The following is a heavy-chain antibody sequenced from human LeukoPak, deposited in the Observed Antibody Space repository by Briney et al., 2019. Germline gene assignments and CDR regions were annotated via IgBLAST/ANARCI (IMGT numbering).Heavy chain of an antibody. CDR3: ARDPLLYCSGGSCYLENWFDP. Sequence: SVKVSYKASGGTFSSYAISWVRQAPGQGLEWMGGIIPIFGTANYAQKFQGRVTITADESTSTAYMELSSLRSEDTAVYYCARDPLLYCSGGSCYLENWFDPWGQGTLVTVSS. D-gene: IGHD2-15*01. CDR1: GGTFSSYA. CDR2: IIPIFGTA. V-gene: IGHV1-69*13. J-gene: IGHJ5*02.